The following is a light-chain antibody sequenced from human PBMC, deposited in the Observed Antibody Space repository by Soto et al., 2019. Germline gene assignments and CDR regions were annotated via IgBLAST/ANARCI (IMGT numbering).Light chain of an antibody. J-gene: IGLJ1*01. CDR2: DVT. V-gene: IGLV2-14*01. Sequence: QSALTQPASVSGSAGQSITISCTGTSSDVGGYIYVSWYQQHPGKAPKLMIYDVTNRPSGVSNRFSGSKSGNTASLTISGLQAEDEADYYCSSYTSSSTLGVFGTGTKVTVL. CDR3: SSYTSSSTLGV. CDR1: SSDVGGYIY.